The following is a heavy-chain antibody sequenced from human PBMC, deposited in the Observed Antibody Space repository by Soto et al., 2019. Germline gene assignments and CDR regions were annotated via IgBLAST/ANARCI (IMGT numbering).Heavy chain of an antibody. CDR2: ISGSGGSS. V-gene: IGHV3-23*01. D-gene: IGHD6-13*01. CDR3: AKVTKRAAAGRYEYYKYGMDV. Sequence: LXLSCAASGFAFSTYAMTWVRQAPGKGLEWFSVISGSGGSSYYAASVKGRFTISRDNSKNTLFLQMNGLRAEDTAVYYCAKVTKRAAAGRYEYYKYGMDVWGQGTTVTVSS. CDR1: GFAFSTYA. J-gene: IGHJ6*02.